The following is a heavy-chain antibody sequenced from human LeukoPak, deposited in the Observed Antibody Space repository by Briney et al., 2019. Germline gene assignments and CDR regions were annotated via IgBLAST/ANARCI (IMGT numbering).Heavy chain of an antibody. D-gene: IGHD2-2*01. V-gene: IGHV4-34*01. CDR2: INHSGST. CDR3: ARNRRYCSSTSCYGTMDY. CDR1: GGSFSGYY. Sequence: SEPLSLTCAVYGGSFSGYYWSWIRQPPGKGLEWIGEINHSGSTNYNPSLKSRVTISVDTSKNQFSLKLSSVTAADTAVYYCARNRRYCSSTSCYGTMDYWGQGTLVTVSS. J-gene: IGHJ4*02.